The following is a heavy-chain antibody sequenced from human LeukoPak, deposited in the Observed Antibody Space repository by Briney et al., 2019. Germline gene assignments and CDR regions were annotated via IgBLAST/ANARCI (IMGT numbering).Heavy chain of an antibody. CDR2: IYYSGST. Sequence: SWVRQPPGKGLEWIGYIYYSGSTYYNPSLKSRVTISVDTSKNQFSLKLSSVTAADTAVYYCARTSYDSSGYYLDYWGQGTLVTVSS. J-gene: IGHJ4*02. CDR3: ARTSYDSSGYYLDY. V-gene: IGHV4-30-4*08. D-gene: IGHD3-22*01.